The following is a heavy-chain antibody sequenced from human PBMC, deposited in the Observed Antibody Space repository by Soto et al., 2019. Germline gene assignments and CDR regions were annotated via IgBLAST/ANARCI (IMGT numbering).Heavy chain of an antibody. CDR3: ARELPTTIRGGYYYSYGMDV. CDR2: ISSSSSYI. J-gene: IGHJ6*02. CDR1: GFTFSSYS. D-gene: IGHD2-2*02. V-gene: IGHV3-21*01. Sequence: GGSLRLSCAASGFTFSSYSMNWVRQAPGKGLEWVSSISSSSSYIYYADSVKGRFTISRDNAKNSLYLQMNSLRAEDTAVYYCARELPTTIRGGYYYSYGMDVWGQGTTVTVS.